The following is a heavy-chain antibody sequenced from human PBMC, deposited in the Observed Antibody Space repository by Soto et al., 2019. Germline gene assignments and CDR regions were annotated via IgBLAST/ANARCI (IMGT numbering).Heavy chain of an antibody. CDR2: IYPRDSDT. V-gene: IGHV5-51*01. Sequence: LGESLKISCKGSGYSFTSYWIAWVRQMPGKGLEWMGIIYPRDSDTRYSPSFQGQVTISADKSISTAYLQWSSLKASDTAMYYCAGGGVRGVITRTRDYYGMDVWGQGTTVTVSS. CDR1: GYSFTSYW. CDR3: AGGGVRGVITRTRDYYGMDV. D-gene: IGHD3-10*01. J-gene: IGHJ6*02.